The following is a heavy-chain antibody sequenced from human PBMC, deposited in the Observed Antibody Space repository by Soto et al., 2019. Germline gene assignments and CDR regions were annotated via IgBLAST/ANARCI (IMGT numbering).Heavy chain of an antibody. CDR2: VSYTGST. CDR1: GESITSLGYY. V-gene: IGHV4-31*01. Sequence: QVHLQESGPGLVKPSQTLSLACSVSGESITSLGYYWTWVRQPPGKGLEWIGFVSYTGSTFYNSALSSPATISRHTSQTLFFLALKSVTVAATAMYFCTSGDSWGQGVLVTVSS. CDR3: TSGDS. J-gene: IGHJ5*01.